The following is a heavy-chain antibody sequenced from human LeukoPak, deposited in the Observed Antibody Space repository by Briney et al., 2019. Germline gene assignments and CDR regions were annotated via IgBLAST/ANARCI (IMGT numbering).Heavy chain of an antibody. CDR1: GLTLSSYW. D-gene: IGHD3-10*01. CDR2: INPDGSTT. CDR3: ARVRVGAYDFEY. Sequence: PGGSLRLSCAASGLTLSSYWMHWVRQVPGKGLVWVSRINPDGSTTTYADSVKGRFTISRDNAKNTLYLQMNSLRAEDTAVYYCARVRVGAYDFEYWGQGTLVTVSS. V-gene: IGHV3-74*01. J-gene: IGHJ4*02.